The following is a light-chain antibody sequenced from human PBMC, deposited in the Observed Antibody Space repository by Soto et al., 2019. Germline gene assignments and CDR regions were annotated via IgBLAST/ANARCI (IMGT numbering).Light chain of an antibody. CDR3: QRVHNTPLT. V-gene: IGKV4-1*01. J-gene: IGKJ4*01. CDR2: WAS. CDR1: QSVLYRSNKKNY. Sequence: DIVMTQSPDSLTVSLGVRATINCKSSQSVLYRSNKKNYLAWYHQKAGQPPKLLIYWASTRQSGVPDRFSGSGSRTDFTLTVNSLQAQDVAVYYFQRVHNTPLTFGGGTKVEIK.